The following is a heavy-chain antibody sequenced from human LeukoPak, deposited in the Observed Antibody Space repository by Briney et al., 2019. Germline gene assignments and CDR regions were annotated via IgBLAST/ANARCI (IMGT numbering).Heavy chain of an antibody. J-gene: IGHJ4*02. CDR3: ARAYGNLGYFDY. CDR1: GFTVSSHY. Sequence: RGGSLRLSRAASGFTVSSHYMSWVRQAPGKGLEWAAVIYSGGSTYYADSVKGRFTISRDNSKNTLYLQMNSLRAEDTAVYYCARAYGNLGYFDYWGQGTLVTVSS. D-gene: IGHD4-17*01. CDR2: IYSGGST. V-gene: IGHV3-53*01.